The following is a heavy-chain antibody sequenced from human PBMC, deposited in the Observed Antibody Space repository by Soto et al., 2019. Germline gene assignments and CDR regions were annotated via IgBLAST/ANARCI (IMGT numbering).Heavy chain of an antibody. Sequence: SAPLYLTCTVSVSSICSSPYYWDWSGQPPGKWLEWIGAMYYTGNKNYNPSLESRVTMSVDTSKNQFSLKLSSVTPTDTAVYYCARRSSSSLGSLFDPWGRGILVTV. V-gene: IGHV4-39*01. D-gene: IGHD6-6*01. CDR2: MYYTGNK. CDR1: VSSICSSPYY. CDR3: ARRSSSSLGSLFDP. J-gene: IGHJ5*02.